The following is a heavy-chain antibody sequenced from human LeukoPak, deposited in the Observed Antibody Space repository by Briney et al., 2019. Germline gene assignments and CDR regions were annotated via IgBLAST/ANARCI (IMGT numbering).Heavy chain of an antibody. Sequence: ASVKVSCKASGYTFTSYDINWVRQATGQGLEWMGWMNPNSGNTGYAQKFQGRVTMTRNTSISTAYMELSSLRSEDTAVYYCARGYSGYDYCDYRGQGTLVTVSS. D-gene: IGHD5-12*01. V-gene: IGHV1-8*01. CDR3: ARGYSGYDYCDY. CDR1: GYTFTSYD. CDR2: MNPNSGNT. J-gene: IGHJ4*02.